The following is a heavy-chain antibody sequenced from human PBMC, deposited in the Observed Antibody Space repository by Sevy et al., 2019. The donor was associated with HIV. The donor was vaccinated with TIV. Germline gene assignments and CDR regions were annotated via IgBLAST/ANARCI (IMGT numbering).Heavy chain of an antibody. J-gene: IGHJ3*02. CDR1: GFTFSNYW. CDR2: IKQDGSEK. Sequence: GGSLRLSCAASGFTFSNYWMSWVRQAPGKGLEWVANIKQDGSEKYYVDSVKGRFTISRDNAKNSLYLQMNSLRAEDTAVYYCARVWYYYSSGIYLDIWGQGTMVTVSS. CDR3: ARVWYYYSSGIYLDI. D-gene: IGHD3-10*01. V-gene: IGHV3-7*01.